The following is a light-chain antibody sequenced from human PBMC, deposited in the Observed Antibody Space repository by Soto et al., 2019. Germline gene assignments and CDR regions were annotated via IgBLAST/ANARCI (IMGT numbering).Light chain of an antibody. CDR1: QSVSSSY. J-gene: IGKJ4*01. V-gene: IGKV3-20*01. CDR3: QHYRTS. Sequence: EIVLTQSPGTLSLSPGERATLSCRPSQSVSSSYLAWYQQKPGQAPRQLIYGASSRATGIPDRFSGSGSGTDFTLTITRLEPEDFAVYYCQHYRTSFGGGTRVEIK. CDR2: GAS.